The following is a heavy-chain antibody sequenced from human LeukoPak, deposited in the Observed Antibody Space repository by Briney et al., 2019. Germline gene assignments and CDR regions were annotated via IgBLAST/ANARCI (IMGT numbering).Heavy chain of an antibody. D-gene: IGHD3-9*01. Sequence: GGSLRLSCAASGFTFSSYGMSWVRQAPGKGLKWVSGISGSGGNTFYADSVKGRFTISRDNSKNTLYLQMNSLRAEDTAVYYCAKRRTNYDILTGDFDYWGQGTLVTSST. CDR3: AKRRTNYDILTGDFDY. V-gene: IGHV3-23*01. CDR1: GFTFSSYG. J-gene: IGHJ4*02. CDR2: ISGSGGNT.